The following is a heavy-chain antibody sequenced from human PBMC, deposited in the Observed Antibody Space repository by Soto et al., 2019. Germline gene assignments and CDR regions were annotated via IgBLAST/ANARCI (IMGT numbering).Heavy chain of an antibody. Sequence: PSETLSLTCTVSGGSISSYYLSWIRQPLGKGLEWIGYIYYSGSTNYNPSLKSRVTISVDTSKNQFSLKLSSVTAADTAVYYCARGRYYDFWSGNNWFDPWGQGTLVTVSS. J-gene: IGHJ5*02. CDR1: GGSISSYY. CDR3: ARGRYYDFWSGNNWFDP. CDR2: IYYSGST. D-gene: IGHD3-3*01. V-gene: IGHV4-59*08.